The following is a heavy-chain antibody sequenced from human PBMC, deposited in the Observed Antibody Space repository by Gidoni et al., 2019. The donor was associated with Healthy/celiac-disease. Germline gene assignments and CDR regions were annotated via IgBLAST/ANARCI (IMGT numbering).Heavy chain of an antibody. J-gene: IGHJ4*02. Sequence: EVQPFDSAGGLVLPAGSLRLSCAPSCFSFSSYAMSWVRRVAGKGVAWVSAISGSGGSTYYADSVKGRFTISRDNSKNTLYLQMNSLRAEDTAVYYCAKALDYGDYAYWGQGTLVTVSS. CDR1: CFSFSSYA. V-gene: IGHV3-23*01. D-gene: IGHD4-17*01. CDR3: AKALDYGDYAY. CDR2: ISGSGGST.